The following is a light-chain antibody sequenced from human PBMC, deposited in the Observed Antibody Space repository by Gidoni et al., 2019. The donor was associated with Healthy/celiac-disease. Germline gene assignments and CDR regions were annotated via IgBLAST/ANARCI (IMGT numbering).Light chain of an antibody. Sequence: DIVMTQSPDSLAVSLGERATSNCKSSQSVLYSSNNKNYLAWYQQKPGQPPKLLIYWASTREAGVPDRFSGSGSGTDFTLTISSLQAEDVAVYYCQQYSSTPPTFGQGTKVEI. CDR2: WAS. V-gene: IGKV4-1*01. CDR3: QQYSSTPPT. CDR1: QSVLYSSNNKNY. J-gene: IGKJ1*01.